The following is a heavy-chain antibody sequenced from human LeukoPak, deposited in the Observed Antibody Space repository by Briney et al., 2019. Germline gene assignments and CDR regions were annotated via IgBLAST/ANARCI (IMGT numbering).Heavy chain of an antibody. CDR3: ARRVGATYYFDW. V-gene: IGHV3-48*01. J-gene: IGHJ4*02. CDR1: GFTFITYS. D-gene: IGHD1-26*01. Sequence: GGSLRLSCAASGFTFITYSMNWVRQAPGKGLEWISYISSGSNTIYYADSVKGRFTISRDNARNSLFLQMNSLGAEDTVVYYCARRVGATYYFDWWGQGTLVTVSS. CDR2: ISSGSNTI.